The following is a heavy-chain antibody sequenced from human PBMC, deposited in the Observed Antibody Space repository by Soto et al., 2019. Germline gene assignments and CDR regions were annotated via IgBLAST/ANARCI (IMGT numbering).Heavy chain of an antibody. CDR1: GYRFTSSW. Sequence: VESLTISCQGSGYRFTSSWIGWVRQMPGKGLEWLGNVYPSDSDVRYIPSFEGRVTISADNSIITAYLHLLNLNASDTAIYYCTKGATSTFDSWGQGTRVTVSA. J-gene: IGHJ4*02. CDR2: VYPSDSDV. V-gene: IGHV5-51*01. CDR3: TKGATSTFDS. D-gene: IGHD3-16*01.